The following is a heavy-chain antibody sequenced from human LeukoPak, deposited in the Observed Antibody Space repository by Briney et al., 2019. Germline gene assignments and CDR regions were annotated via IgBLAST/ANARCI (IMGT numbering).Heavy chain of an antibody. CDR2: ISYSGST. V-gene: IGHV4-59*12. J-gene: IGHJ4*02. D-gene: IGHD6-13*01. CDR3: ARRHSSSWRTRTEPFDY. CDR1: GGSINSYY. Sequence: SETLSLTCTVSGGSINSYYWSWIRQPPGKGLEWIGYISYSGSTNYNPSLKSRVTISVDTSKNQFSLKLSSVTAADTAVYYCARRHSSSWRTRTEPFDYWGQGTLVTVSS.